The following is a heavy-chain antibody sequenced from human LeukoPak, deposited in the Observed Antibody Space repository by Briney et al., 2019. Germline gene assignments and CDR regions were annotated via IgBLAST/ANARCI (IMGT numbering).Heavy chain of an antibody. CDR3: ARDGVENSSWYPLDS. J-gene: IGHJ4*02. D-gene: IGHD6-13*01. CDR2: IYTSGST. CDR1: GASISSYY. Sequence: PSETLSLTCTVSGASISSYYWSWVRQPAGGGLEWIGRIYTSGSTNYKPTLKSRVTMSVDTSKNQFSLKLTSVTAADTAVYYCARDGVENSSWYPLDSWGPGTLVTVSS. V-gene: IGHV4-4*07.